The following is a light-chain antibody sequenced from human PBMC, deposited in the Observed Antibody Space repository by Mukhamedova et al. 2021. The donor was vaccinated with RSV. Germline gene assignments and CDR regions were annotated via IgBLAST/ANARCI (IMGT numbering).Light chain of an antibody. V-gene: IGKV1-12*01. CDR3: QQANSFPRT. J-gene: IGKJ1*01. CDR2: AAS. Sequence: WYQRRVHGRAPELLIYAASRLQSGVPSRFSGSGSGTDFTLTISSLQPEDFATHYCQQANSFPRTFGQGTKVEIK.